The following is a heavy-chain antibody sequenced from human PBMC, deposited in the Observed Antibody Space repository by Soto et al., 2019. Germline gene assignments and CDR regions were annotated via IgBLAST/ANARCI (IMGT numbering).Heavy chain of an antibody. Sequence: SETLSLTCTVSGGSINTYYWSWIRQPAGKGLEWIGRISASAGTNHSPSLTSPVTMSTDRSNHQFSLELTSVTAADTAVYYCARGAGPPWFDPWGQGTLVTVSS. CDR2: ISASAGT. CDR3: ARGAGPPWFDP. J-gene: IGHJ5*02. V-gene: IGHV4-4*07. CDR1: GGSINTYY.